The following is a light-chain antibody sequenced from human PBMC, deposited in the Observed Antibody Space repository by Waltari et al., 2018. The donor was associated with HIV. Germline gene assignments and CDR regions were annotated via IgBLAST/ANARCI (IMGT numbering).Light chain of an antibody. CDR3: QQLNSYPLT. CDR1: SPISSY. V-gene: IGKV1-9*01. CDR2: AAS. J-gene: IGKJ3*01. Sequence: DIQLTQSPSFLSASVGDRVTITCRASSPISSYLAWYQQKPGKAPKLLIYAASTLQSGVPSRFSGSGSGTEFTLTISSLQPEDFATYYCQQLNSYPLTFGPGTKVDIK.